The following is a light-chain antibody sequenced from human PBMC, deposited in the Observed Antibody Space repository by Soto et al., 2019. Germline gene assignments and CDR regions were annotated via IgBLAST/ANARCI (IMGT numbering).Light chain of an antibody. J-gene: IGKJ5*01. V-gene: IGKV1-9*01. CDR1: QAIDTY. Sequence: DIQLTQSPSFLSASVGDRVTITCRASQAIDTYLAWYQQKPGKAPKLLIYAASLLQSGVPSRFSGSGSGTEFTPTITSLQHEDFASYYCQQLNSFPFIFGQGTRLEIK. CDR2: AAS. CDR3: QQLNSFPFI.